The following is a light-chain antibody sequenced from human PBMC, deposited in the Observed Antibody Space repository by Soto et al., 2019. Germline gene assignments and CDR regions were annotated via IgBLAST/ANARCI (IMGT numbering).Light chain of an antibody. J-gene: IGKJ1*01. Sequence: DIQRTQSPSTLSASVGDGVPITCRASQSISSWLAWYQQKPGKAPKLLIYKASSLESGVPSRFSGSGSGTEFTLTISSLQSEDFATYYCQQYYSFPRTFGQGTKVDIK. V-gene: IGKV1-5*03. CDR2: KAS. CDR1: QSISSW. CDR3: QQYYSFPRT.